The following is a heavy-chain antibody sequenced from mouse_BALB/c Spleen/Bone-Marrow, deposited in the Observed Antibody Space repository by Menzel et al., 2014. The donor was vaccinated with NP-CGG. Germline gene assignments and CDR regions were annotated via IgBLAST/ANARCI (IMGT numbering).Heavy chain of an antibody. CDR2: IYPGDGDT. J-gene: IGHJ2*01. CDR1: GYTFTSYW. D-gene: IGHD2-1*01. Sequence: VKLMESGAELARPGASVKLSCKASGYTFTSYWMQWVKQRPGQGLGWIGAIYPGDGDTRYTQKFRGKATLTADKSSNTAYMQLSSLTSEDSAVYFCASPYGNYDAMDYWGQGTTLTVSS. V-gene: IGHV1-87*01. CDR3: ASPYGNYDAMDY.